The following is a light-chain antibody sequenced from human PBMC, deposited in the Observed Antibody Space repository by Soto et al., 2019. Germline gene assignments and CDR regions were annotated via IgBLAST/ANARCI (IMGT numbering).Light chain of an antibody. CDR1: SSDVGGYNY. CDR3: TSYTTTSTLVV. Sequence: QSALTQPASVSGSPGQSIIISCTGTSSDVGGYNYVSWLQQRPGKAPKLLIYDVSNRPSGVSTRFSAFKSGNTASLTISGLQAEDEADYYCTSYTTTSTLVVFGGGTKLTVL. CDR2: DVS. J-gene: IGLJ2*01. V-gene: IGLV2-14*01.